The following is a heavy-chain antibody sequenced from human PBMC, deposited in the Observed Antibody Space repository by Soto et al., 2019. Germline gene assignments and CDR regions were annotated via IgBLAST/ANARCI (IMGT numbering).Heavy chain of an antibody. V-gene: IGHV3-30*18. J-gene: IGHJ4*02. CDR3: AKELDLARVATKSGYFDY. D-gene: IGHD5-12*01. CDR2: ISYDGSNK. CDR1: GFTFSSYG. Sequence: GGSLRLSCAASGFTFSSYGMHWFRQAPGKGLEWVAVISYDGSNKYYADSVKGRFTISRDNSKNTLYLQMNSLRAEDTAVYYCAKELDLARVATKSGYFDYWGQGTLVTVSS.